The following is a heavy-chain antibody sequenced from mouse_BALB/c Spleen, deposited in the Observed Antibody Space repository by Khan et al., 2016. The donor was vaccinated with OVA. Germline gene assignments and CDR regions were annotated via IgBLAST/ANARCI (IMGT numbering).Heavy chain of an antibody. Sequence: EVMLVESGGDLVKPGGSLKLSCAVSGFTFSSYGMSWVRQTPDKRLEWVAIIISGDIYTYYPDSVKGRFTISRDNAKNTLYLQMSSLKSEDTAMYYCARQGYGGGFAYWGQGTLVTVSA. CDR3: ARQGYGGGFAY. V-gene: IGHV5-6*01. CDR2: IISGDIYT. J-gene: IGHJ3*01. D-gene: IGHD1-1*01. CDR1: GFTFSSYG.